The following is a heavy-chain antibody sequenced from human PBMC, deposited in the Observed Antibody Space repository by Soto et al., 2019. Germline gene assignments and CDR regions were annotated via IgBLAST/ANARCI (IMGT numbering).Heavy chain of an antibody. CDR3: ARSVEGHFDY. CDR1: GFTFSVYS. J-gene: IGHJ4*02. D-gene: IGHD1-1*01. CDR2: MTSDMKTI. Sequence: GGSLRLSCAASGFTFSVYSMNWIRQAPGKGLQWVSYMTSDMKTIHYADSVQGRFTISRDNAKNLVYLQMTSLRDEDTAVYYCARSVEGHFDYWGQGALVTVSS. V-gene: IGHV3-48*02.